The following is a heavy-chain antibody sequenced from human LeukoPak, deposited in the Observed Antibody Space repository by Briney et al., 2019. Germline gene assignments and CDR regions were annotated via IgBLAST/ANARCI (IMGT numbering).Heavy chain of an antibody. J-gene: IGHJ3*02. D-gene: IGHD3-22*01. V-gene: IGHV3-21*05. CDR1: GFTFSSYE. CDR3: AKATMIVVAIKGFAFDI. CDR2: ISSSSSYI. Sequence: GGSLRLSCAASGFTFSSYEMNWVRQAPGKGLEWVSYISSSSSYIYYADSVKGRFAISRDNSKNTLYLQMNSLRAEDTALYYCAKATMIVVAIKGFAFDIWGQGTMVTVSS.